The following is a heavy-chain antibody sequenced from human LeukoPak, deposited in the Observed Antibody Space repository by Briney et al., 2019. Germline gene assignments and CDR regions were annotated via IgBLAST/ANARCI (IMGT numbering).Heavy chain of an antibody. CDR3: ARGQGATVPQVGKNWFDP. CDR1: GGSISSYY. J-gene: IGHJ5*02. Sequence: RTSETLSLTCTVSGGSISSYYWSWIRQPPGKGLEWIGYIYYSGSTNYNPSLKSRVTISVDTSKNQFSLKLISVTVADTAIYYCARGQGATVPQVGKNWFDPWGQGTRVTVSS. CDR2: IYYSGST. V-gene: IGHV4-59*12. D-gene: IGHD1-26*01.